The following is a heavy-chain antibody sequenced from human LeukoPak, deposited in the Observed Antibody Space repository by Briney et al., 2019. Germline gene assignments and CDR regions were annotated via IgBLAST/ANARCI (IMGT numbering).Heavy chain of an antibody. Sequence: SETLSLTCTVSGGSISSYYWSWIRQPPGKGLEWIGEINHSGSTNYNPSLKSRVTISVDTSKNQFSLKLSSVTAADTAVYYCARVQIPAIVGATSPVNAHDAFDIWGQGTMVTVSS. CDR3: ARVQIPAIVGATSPVNAHDAFDI. D-gene: IGHD1-26*01. J-gene: IGHJ3*02. CDR2: INHSGST. V-gene: IGHV4-34*01. CDR1: GGSISSYY.